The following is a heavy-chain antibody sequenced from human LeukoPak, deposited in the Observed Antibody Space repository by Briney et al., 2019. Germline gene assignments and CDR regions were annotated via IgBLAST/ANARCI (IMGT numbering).Heavy chain of an antibody. V-gene: IGHV1-8*03. D-gene: IGHD5-24*01. Sequence: ASVKVSCKASGYTFTSYDINWVRQATGQGLEWMGWMNPNSGNTGYAQKFQGRVTITRNTSISTAYMELSSLRSEDTAVYYCARDKGMATTPEPQYYFDYWGQGTLVTVSS. CDR3: ARDKGMATTPEPQYYFDY. CDR2: MNPNSGNT. CDR1: GYTFTSYD. J-gene: IGHJ4*02.